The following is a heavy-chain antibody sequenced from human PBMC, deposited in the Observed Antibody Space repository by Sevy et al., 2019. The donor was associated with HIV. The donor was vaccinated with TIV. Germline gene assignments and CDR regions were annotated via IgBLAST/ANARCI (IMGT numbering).Heavy chain of an antibody. CDR1: GFIFSTYG. CDR2: ISFDGSDK. V-gene: IGHV3-30*18. Sequence: GGSLRLSCAASGFIFSTYGIHWVRQAPGKGLEWVAVISFDGSDKYYADSVRCRFTISRDNSKNTLYLQMNSLRVEDTAIYYCAKMQGGSYNYYGMDVWGQGTTVTVSS. J-gene: IGHJ6*02. D-gene: IGHD1-26*01. CDR3: AKMQGGSYNYYGMDV.